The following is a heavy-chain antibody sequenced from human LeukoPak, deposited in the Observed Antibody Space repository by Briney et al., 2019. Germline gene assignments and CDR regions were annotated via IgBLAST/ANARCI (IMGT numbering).Heavy chain of an antibody. CDR2: ISHTDIP. J-gene: IGHJ4*02. D-gene: IGHD3-9*01. CDR1: GFTFSDFA. CDR3: ARPKEAGYPGYFDY. Sequence: PGGSLRLSCTASGFTFSDFAIFWVRQAPGQGPQWVSTISHTDIPYYADSVKGRFTISRDNSKNMVYLQMNGLRADDAAVYFCARPKEAGYPGYFDYRGQGILVTVSS. V-gene: IGHV3-23*01.